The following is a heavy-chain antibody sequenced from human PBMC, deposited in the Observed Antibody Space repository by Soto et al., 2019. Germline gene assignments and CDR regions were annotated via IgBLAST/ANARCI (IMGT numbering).Heavy chain of an antibody. CDR1: GGSISNSY. V-gene: IGHV4-59*08. CDR2: IYSSGST. Sequence: QVQLQESGPGLVRPSETLSLTCTVSGGSISNSYWSWIRQSPGKGLEWIGYIYSSGSTNYNPSLTGPVPIPVAPSKNQFSLKLSSLIAADTAVYYCARHSPPFFYGSGPWDVWGQGTTVTVSS. J-gene: IGHJ6*02. CDR3: ARHSPPFFYGSGPWDV. D-gene: IGHD3-10*01.